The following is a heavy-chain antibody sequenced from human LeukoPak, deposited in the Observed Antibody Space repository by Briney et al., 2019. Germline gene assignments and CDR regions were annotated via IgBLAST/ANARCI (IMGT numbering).Heavy chain of an antibody. V-gene: IGHV4-38-2*01. CDR3: AGTYCSSTSCYTDY. J-gene: IGHJ4*02. CDR1: GYSISSGYY. D-gene: IGHD2-2*01. CDR2: IYHSGST. Sequence: SETLSLTCAVSGYSISSGYYWGCIRQPPGKGVEWIGSIYHSGSTYYNPSLKSRVTISVDTSKNQFSLKLSSVTAADTAVYYCAGTYCSSTSCYTDYWGQGTLVTVSS.